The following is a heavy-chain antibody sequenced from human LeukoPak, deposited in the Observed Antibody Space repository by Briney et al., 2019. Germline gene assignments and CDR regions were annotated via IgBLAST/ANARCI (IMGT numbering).Heavy chain of an antibody. Sequence: PGGTLRHSCAASGFTFSNHGMNWVRQAPGKGLEWVSGISPSGDIRYYADSVKGRFTISRDNSKNTLYLEVISLTAEDTAVYYCAKDDAWLRFGEWSQGTLVTVSS. V-gene: IGHV3-23*01. CDR1: GFTFSNHG. CDR3: AKDDAWLRFGE. D-gene: IGHD3-10*01. J-gene: IGHJ4*02. CDR2: ISPSGDIR.